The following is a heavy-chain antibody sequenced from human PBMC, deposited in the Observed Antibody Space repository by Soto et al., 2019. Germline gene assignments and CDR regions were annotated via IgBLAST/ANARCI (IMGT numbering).Heavy chain of an antibody. CDR1: GFTFSSYA. J-gene: IGHJ4*02. CDR2: ISGSGNST. CDR3: AKVHFSSSWYYFDY. Sequence: GGSLRPSWAASGFTFSSYAVSWVRQAPGKGLEWVSSISGSGNSTYYADSVEGRFTISRDNSKNTLYLQMNSLRAADTAVYYCAKVHFSSSWYYFDYWGQGTLVTVSS. D-gene: IGHD6-13*01. V-gene: IGHV3-23*01.